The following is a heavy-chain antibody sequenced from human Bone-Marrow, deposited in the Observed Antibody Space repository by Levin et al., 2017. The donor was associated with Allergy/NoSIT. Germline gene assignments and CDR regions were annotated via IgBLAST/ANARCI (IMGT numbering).Heavy chain of an antibody. D-gene: IGHD2-2*01. CDR1: RFTFSDYW. V-gene: IGHV3-7*01. CDR3: ARSPHATKYNWFGP. J-gene: IGHJ5*02. Sequence: GGSLRLSCAASRFTFSDYWMSWVRQAPGKGLEWVASIKEDGSEESYVDAVKGRFTISRDNAKNSLSLQMSSLRAEDTALYYCARSPHATKYNWFGPWGQGTLVIVSS. CDR2: IKEDGSEE.